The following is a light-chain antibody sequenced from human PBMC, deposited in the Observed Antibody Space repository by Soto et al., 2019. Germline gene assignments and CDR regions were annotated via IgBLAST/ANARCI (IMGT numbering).Light chain of an antibody. Sequence: EIALKQPAGTLSLSPRERATLSCSPSQSVSSNYLAWYQQKPGQAPRLLIYGASSRATGIPDKFSGSGSGTDFSLTISRLEPEDFAMYYCQHYDNSLLTFGGGTKVDIK. CDR1: QSVSSNY. V-gene: IGKV3-20*01. CDR2: GAS. CDR3: QHYDNSLLT. J-gene: IGKJ4*01.